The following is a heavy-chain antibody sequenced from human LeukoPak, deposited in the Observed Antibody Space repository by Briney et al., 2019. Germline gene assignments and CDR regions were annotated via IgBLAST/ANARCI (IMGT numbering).Heavy chain of an antibody. CDR1: EFTFSGYW. J-gene: IGHJ4*02. D-gene: IGHD2-2*01. Sequence: GGSLRLSCAASEFTFSGYWMSWFRQAPGKGLEWEATINRDGSGTDYVDSVKGRFTISRDNAKSSLYLEMNSLRIEDTAVYYCARAQYRRPDYWGQGTRVTVSS. V-gene: IGHV3-7*02. CDR2: INRDGSGT. CDR3: ARAQYRRPDY.